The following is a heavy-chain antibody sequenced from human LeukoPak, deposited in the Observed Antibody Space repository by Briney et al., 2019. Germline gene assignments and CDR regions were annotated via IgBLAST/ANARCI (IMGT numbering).Heavy chain of an antibody. CDR3: ARDLSTYYYDSSGYSRDDAFDI. CDR2: IYPGDSDT. D-gene: IGHD3-22*01. J-gene: IGHJ3*02. Sequence: GESLKISCKGSGYSFTSYWIGSVRQMPGKGLEWMGIIYPGDSDTRYSPSFQGQVTISADKSISTAYLQWSSLKASDTAMYYCARDLSTYYYDSSGYSRDDAFDIWGQGTMVTVSS. V-gene: IGHV5-51*01. CDR1: GYSFTSYW.